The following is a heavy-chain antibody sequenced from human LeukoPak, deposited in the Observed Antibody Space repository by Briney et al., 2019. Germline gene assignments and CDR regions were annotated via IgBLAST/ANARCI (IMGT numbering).Heavy chain of an antibody. CDR3: ARDLSLAARGDDAFDI. CDR2: IYSGGST. J-gene: IGHJ3*02. Sequence: GGSLRLSCAASGFTVSTNYMSWVRQAPGKGLEWVSVIYSGGSTYYADSVKGRFTISRDNSKNTLYLQMNSLRAEDTAVYYCARDLSLAARGDDAFDIWGQGTMVTVSS. V-gene: IGHV3-53*05. D-gene: IGHD6-6*01. CDR1: GFTVSTNY.